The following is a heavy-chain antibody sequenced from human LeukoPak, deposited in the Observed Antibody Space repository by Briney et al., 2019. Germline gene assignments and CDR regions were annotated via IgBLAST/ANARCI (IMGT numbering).Heavy chain of an antibody. D-gene: IGHD6-13*01. CDR1: DDSISSISFY. Sequence: SETLSLTCTLSDDSISSISFYWGWIRQPPGKGLEWIGNINYGGTTYYNPSLESRVTMSLDTSKKQFSLRLRSVTAADTAVYYCVAYTSSLRWVDPWGQGTLVIVSS. CDR2: INYGGTT. V-gene: IGHV4-39*07. CDR3: VAYTSSLRWVDP. J-gene: IGHJ5*02.